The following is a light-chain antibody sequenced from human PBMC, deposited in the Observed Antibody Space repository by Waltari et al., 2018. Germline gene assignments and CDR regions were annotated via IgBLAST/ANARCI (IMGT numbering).Light chain of an antibody. CDR2: GAS. CDR3: QHYVRLPVT. CDR1: ESVSRA. J-gene: IGKJ1*01. Sequence: EIVLTPSPGTLSLSRGERVTLSCRASESVSRALAWYQQKPGQAPRLLMYGASTRATGIPDRFSGSGSGTDFSLTISRLEPEDFAVYYCQHYVRLPVTFGQGTKVEIK. V-gene: IGKV3-20*01.